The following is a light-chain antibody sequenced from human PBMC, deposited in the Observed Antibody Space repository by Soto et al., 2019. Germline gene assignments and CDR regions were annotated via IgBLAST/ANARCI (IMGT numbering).Light chain of an antibody. CDR3: QYYGSSPWW. V-gene: IGKV3-20*01. CDR1: QSVNPYY. CDR2: SAS. Sequence: EIVLTQSPGTLSLSPGESATLSCRASQSVNPYYLAWYQQKPGQAPRLLSYSASSRATGIPDRFSGRGSGTGFTLTISRLEPEDFVVYYCQYYGSSPWWFGQGHKVEIK. J-gene: IGKJ1*01.